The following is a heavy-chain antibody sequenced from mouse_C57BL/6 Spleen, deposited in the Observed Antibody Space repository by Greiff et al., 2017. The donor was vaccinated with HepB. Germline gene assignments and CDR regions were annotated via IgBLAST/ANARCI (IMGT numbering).Heavy chain of an antibody. CDR1: GYTFTDYE. V-gene: IGHV1-15*01. CDR2: IDPETGGT. Sequence: VQLQQSGAELVRPGASVTLSCKASGYTFTDYEMHWVKQTPVHGLEWIGAIDPETGGTAYNQKFKGKAILTADKSSSTAYMELRSLTSEDSAVYYCTRRDYDEGGFAYWGQGTLVTVSA. CDR3: TRRDYDEGGFAY. J-gene: IGHJ3*01. D-gene: IGHD2-4*01.